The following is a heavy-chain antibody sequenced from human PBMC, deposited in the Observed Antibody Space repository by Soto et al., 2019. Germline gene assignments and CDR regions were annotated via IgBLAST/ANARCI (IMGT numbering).Heavy chain of an antibody. CDR2: IYYSGST. CDR3: ARTIVGATPNPSPIDY. D-gene: IGHD1-26*01. Sequence: PSETLSLTCTVSGGSISSSSYYWGWIRQPPGKGLEWIGSIYYSGSTYYNPSLKSRVTISVDTSKNQFSLKLGSVTAADTAVYYCARTIVGATPNPSPIDYWGQGTLVTVSS. V-gene: IGHV4-39*01. J-gene: IGHJ4*02. CDR1: GGSISSSSYY.